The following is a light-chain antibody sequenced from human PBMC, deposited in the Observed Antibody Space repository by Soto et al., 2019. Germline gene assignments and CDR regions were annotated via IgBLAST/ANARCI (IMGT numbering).Light chain of an antibody. V-gene: IGKV3-20*01. J-gene: IGKJ5*01. CDR1: QSVSSSY. CDR3: QQYSSSPST. Sequence: SPPPLFFSPGEKATLSCRDSQSVSSSYLAWDQQKPGQAPRLLIYGASSRATGIPDRFSGSGAGTDFTLTISRLEPEDFAVYYCQQYSSSPSTFGQGTRLEIK. CDR2: GAS.